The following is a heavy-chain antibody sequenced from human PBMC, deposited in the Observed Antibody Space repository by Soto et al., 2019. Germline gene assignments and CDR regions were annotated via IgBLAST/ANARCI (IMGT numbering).Heavy chain of an antibody. V-gene: IGHV3-30-3*01. D-gene: IGHD2-15*01. CDR3: ARESPGGVVTPPVVVALDY. CDR2: ISYDGSNK. J-gene: IGHJ4*02. Sequence: GGSLRLSCAASGFTFSSYAMHWVRQAPGKGLEWVAVISYDGSNKYYADSVKGRFTISRDNSKNTLYLQMNSLRAEDTAVYYCARESPGGVVTPPVVVALDYWGQGTLVTVSS. CDR1: GFTFSSYA.